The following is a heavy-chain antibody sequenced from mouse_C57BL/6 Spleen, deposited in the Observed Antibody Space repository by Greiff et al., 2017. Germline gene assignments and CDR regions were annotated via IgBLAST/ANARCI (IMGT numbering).Heavy chain of an antibody. CDR3: ARKTTVVAHYYAMDY. Sequence: QVQLQQPGAELVRPGTSVKLSCKASGYTFTSYWMHWVKQRPGQGLEWIGVIDPSDSYTNYNQKFKGKATLTVDTSSSTAYMQLSSLTSEDSAVYYWARKTTVVAHYYAMDYWGQGTSVTVSS. CDR2: IDPSDSYT. D-gene: IGHD1-1*01. J-gene: IGHJ4*01. CDR1: GYTFTSYW. V-gene: IGHV1-59*01.